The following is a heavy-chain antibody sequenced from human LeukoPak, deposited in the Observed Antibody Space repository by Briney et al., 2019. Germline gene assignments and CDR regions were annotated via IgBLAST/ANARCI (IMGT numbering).Heavy chain of an antibody. CDR2: INHSGST. D-gene: IGHD3-3*01. J-gene: IGHJ4*02. Sequence: PSETLSLTCAVYGGSFSGYYWSWIRQPPGKGLEWIGEINHSGSTNYNPSLKSRVTISVDTSKNQFSLKLSSVTAADTAVYYCARSTYYDFWSGPYYFDYWGQGTLVTVSS. CDR3: ARSTYYDFWSGPYYFDY. V-gene: IGHV4-34*01. CDR1: GGSFSGYY.